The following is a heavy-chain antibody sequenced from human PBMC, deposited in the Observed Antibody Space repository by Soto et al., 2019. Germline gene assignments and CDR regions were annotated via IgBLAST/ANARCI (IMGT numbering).Heavy chain of an antibody. CDR1: GFTFSSYS. CDR2: ISGSSSYI. Sequence: EVQLVESGGGLVKPGGSLRLSCAASGFTFSSYSMNWVRQAPGKGLEWVSSISGSSSYIYYADSVQGRFTISRDNAKNSLYVQMNSLRAVDTAVYDCARIYCSGGSCYSERDYWGQGTLVTVSS. CDR3: ARIYCSGGSCYSERDY. J-gene: IGHJ4*02. V-gene: IGHV3-21*01. D-gene: IGHD2-15*01.